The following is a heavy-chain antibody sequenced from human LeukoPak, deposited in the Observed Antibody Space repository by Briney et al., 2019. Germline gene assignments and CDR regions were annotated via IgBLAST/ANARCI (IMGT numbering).Heavy chain of an antibody. CDR2: IYPGDSDT. CDR1: GYSFTSYW. V-gene: IGHV5-51*01. CDR3: ARTHYDFWSGYQGYFDY. J-gene: IGHJ4*02. D-gene: IGHD3-3*01. Sequence: GESLKISCKGSGYSFTSYWIGWVRQMPGKGLEWMGIIYPGDSDTRYSPSFQGQVTISADKSISTAYLQWSSLKASDTAMYYCARTHYDFWSGYQGYFDYWGQGTLVTVSS.